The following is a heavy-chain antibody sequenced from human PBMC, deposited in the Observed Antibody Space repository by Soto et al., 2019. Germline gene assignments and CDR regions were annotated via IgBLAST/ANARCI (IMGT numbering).Heavy chain of an antibody. D-gene: IGHD3-10*01. CDR2: VNPILSMS. J-gene: IGHJ4*02. CDR1: GDTFSFYT. CDR3: ATSYGSGYRAFDY. Sequence: QVQLVQSGAELKKPGSSVKVSCKASGDTFSFYTINWVRQAPGLGLEWMGRVNPILSMSNYAQKFQGRVTMTADKSTSTACNELRSLRSEDTAFYYGATSYGSGYRAFDYWGQGALVTVSS. V-gene: IGHV1-69*02.